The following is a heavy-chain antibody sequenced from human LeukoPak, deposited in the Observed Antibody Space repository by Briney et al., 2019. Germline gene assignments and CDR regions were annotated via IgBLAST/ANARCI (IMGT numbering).Heavy chain of an antibody. Sequence: SETLSLTCTVSGGSISSYYWSWIRQPPGKGLEWIGYIYYSGSTYSNPSLRSRVTISVDTSKNQFSLKLSSVTAADTAVYYCASFYCSGGSCYQYYYYYYMDVWGKGTTVTISS. CDR3: ASFYCSGGSCYQYYYYYYMDV. V-gene: IGHV4-59*04. J-gene: IGHJ6*03. CDR2: IYYSGST. CDR1: GGSISSYY. D-gene: IGHD2-15*01.